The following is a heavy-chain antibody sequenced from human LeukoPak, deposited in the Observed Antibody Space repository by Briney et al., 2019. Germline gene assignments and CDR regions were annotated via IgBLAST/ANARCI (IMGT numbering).Heavy chain of an antibody. CDR3: ASRRRYSYGLQDAFDI. D-gene: IGHD5-18*01. CDR2: ISAYNGNT. J-gene: IGHJ3*02. CDR1: GYTFTSYG. V-gene: IGHV1-18*01. Sequence: ASVKVSCKASGYTFTSYGISWVRQAPGQGLVWMGWISAYNGNTNYAQKLQGRVTMTTDTSTSTAYMELRSLRSDDTAVYYCASRRRYSYGLQDAFDIWGQGTMVTVSS.